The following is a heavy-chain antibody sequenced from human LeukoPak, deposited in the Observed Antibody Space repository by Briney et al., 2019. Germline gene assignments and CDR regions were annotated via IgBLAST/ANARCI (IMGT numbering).Heavy chain of an antibody. D-gene: IGHD3-10*01. J-gene: IGHJ5*02. V-gene: IGHV4-59*01. CDR3: ASSNLGSLGQFDP. CDR2: IHSNGGA. CDR1: GGSISNYY. Sequence: SETLSLTCTVSGGSISNYYWSWVRQPPGKGLEWIGFIHSNGGANYNASLNSRATISRDTSRSQVSLKLTSVTAADTAVYYCASSNLGSLGQFDPWGQGTLVTVSS.